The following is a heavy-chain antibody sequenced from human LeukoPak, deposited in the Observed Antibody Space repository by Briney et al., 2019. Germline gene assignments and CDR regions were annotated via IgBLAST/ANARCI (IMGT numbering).Heavy chain of an antibody. CDR2: VSSKSRAI. V-gene: IGHV3-48*04. CDR3: ARRGDRICTSMNCPPHSYYYYMDV. D-gene: IGHD2-2*01. J-gene: IGHJ6*03. CDR1: GFSFSDYG. Sequence: GGSLRLSCAASGFSFSDYGINWVRQAPGKGLEWLSFVSSKSRAIYYADSVKGRFTISRDNAKESVYLHMSSLRAEDTAVYYCARRGDRICTSMNCPPHSYYYYMDVWGKGTTVSVS.